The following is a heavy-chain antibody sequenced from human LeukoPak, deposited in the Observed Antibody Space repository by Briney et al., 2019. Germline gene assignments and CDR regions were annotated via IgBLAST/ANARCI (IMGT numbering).Heavy chain of an antibody. V-gene: IGHV3-53*01. CDR3: ARAAYDTNGYTANHDY. J-gene: IGHJ4*02. Sequence: GGSLRLSCAASGFTVSDDYMSWVRQAPGKGLEWVSVLYSDGTTYYANSVKGRFTISRDKPKNTLYLQMNNLRAEDTAVYYCARAAYDTNGYTANHDYWGQGTLVTASS. D-gene: IGHD3-22*01. CDR1: GFTVSDDY. CDR2: LYSDGTT.